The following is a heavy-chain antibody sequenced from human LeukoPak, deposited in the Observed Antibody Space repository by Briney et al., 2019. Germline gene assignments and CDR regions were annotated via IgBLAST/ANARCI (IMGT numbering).Heavy chain of an antibody. Sequence: SETLSLTCTVSGGSISSSNSYWSWIRQPAGEGLEWIGQIYTSGTTNYNPSLKSRVTISLDTSKNQFSLNLSSVTAADTAVYYCARKPKDCSGGTCYWYYFDYWGQGTLVTVSS. CDR2: IYTSGTT. J-gene: IGHJ4*02. V-gene: IGHV4-61*09. CDR3: ARKPKDCSGGTCYWYYFDY. CDR1: GGSISSSNSY. D-gene: IGHD2-15*01.